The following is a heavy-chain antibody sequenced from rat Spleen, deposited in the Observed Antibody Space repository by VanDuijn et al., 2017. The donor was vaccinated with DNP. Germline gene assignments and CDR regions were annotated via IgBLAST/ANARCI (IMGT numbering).Heavy chain of an antibody. D-gene: IGHD1-11*01. Sequence: EVQLVESGGGLVQPGRSLKLSCVASGFTFNNYWMTWLRQAPGKGLDWVASITHTGGSTYYSDSVKGRFTISRDNAKSTLYLQMDSLRSEDTATYYFARVGTRGYYFDYWGQGVMVTVSS. CDR2: ITHTGGST. J-gene: IGHJ2*01. CDR1: GFTFNNYW. CDR3: ARVGTRGYYFDY. V-gene: IGHV5-31*01.